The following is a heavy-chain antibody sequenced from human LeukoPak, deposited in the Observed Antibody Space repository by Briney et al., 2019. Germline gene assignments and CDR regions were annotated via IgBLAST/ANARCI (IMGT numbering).Heavy chain of an antibody. J-gene: IGHJ5*02. CDR2: IRYDGSNK. Sequence: PGGSLRLSCAASGFTFSSYGMHWVRQAPGKGLEWVAFIRYDGSNKYYADSVKGRFTISRDNSKNTLYLQMNSLRAEDTAVYYCAKDMGVGSSWTREYNWFDPWGQGTLVTVSS. D-gene: IGHD6-13*01. CDR3: AKDMGVGSSWTREYNWFDP. CDR1: GFTFSSYG. V-gene: IGHV3-30*02.